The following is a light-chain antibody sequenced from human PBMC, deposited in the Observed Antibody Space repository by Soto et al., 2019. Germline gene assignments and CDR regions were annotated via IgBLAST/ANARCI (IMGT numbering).Light chain of an antibody. J-gene: IGLJ3*02. CDR3: QTWATVPDGV. CDR1: SGHSTYA. Sequence: QTVVTQSPSASASLGASVKLTCTLSSGHSTYAIAWHQQQPEKGPRYLMKLDSDGSHSKGDGIPDRFSGSSSGAERYLTISSLQSEDEADYYCQTWATVPDGVFGGGTKVTVL. CDR2: LDSDGSH. V-gene: IGLV4-69*01.